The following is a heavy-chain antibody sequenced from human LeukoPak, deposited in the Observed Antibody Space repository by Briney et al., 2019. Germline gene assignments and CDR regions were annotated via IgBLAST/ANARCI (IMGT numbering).Heavy chain of an antibody. Sequence: SVKVSCKASGGTFTSYAISWVRQAPGQGLEWMGGVIPMFATANYAPKFQDRVTITADESTSTAYMELRSLRSEDTAVYHCARGLHGDYGYFDYWGQGTLVTVSA. CDR2: VIPMFATA. J-gene: IGHJ4*02. CDR1: GGTFTSYA. V-gene: IGHV1-69*13. D-gene: IGHD4-17*01. CDR3: ARGLHGDYGYFDY.